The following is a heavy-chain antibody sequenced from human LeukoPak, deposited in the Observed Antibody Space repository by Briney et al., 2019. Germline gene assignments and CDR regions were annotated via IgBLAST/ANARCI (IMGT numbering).Heavy chain of an antibody. D-gene: IGHD6-19*01. V-gene: IGHV4-61*01. CDR2: IYYSGST. CDR1: GGSVSSGSYY. J-gene: IGHJ4*02. Sequence: SETLSLTYTVSGGSVSSGSYYWSWIRQPPGKGLEWIGYIYYSGSTNYNPSLKSRVTISVDTSKNQFSLKLSSVTAADTAVYYCARTSRLVAVAGTVDYWGQGTLVTVSS. CDR3: ARTSRLVAVAGTVDY.